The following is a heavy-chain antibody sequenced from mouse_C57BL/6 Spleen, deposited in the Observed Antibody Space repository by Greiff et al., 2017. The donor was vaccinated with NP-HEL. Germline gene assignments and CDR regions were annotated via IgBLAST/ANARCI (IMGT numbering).Heavy chain of an antibody. V-gene: IGHV2-6-1*01. CDR3: ARHGSSYENWYFDV. D-gene: IGHD1-1*01. J-gene: IGHJ1*03. CDR2: IWSDGST. CDR1: GFSFTSYG. Sequence: VKLQESGPGLVAPSQSLSITCTVSGFSFTSYGVHWVRQPPGKGLEWLVVIWSDGSTTYNSAPKSRLSISKNNSKSQVLLKMNSLQTDDTTMYYVARHGSSYENWYFDVWGTGTTVTVSS.